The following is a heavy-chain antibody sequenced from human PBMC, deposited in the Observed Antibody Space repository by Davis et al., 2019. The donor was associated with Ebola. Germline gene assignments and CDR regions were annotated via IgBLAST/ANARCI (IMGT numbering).Heavy chain of an antibody. CDR2: INPHNGNT. V-gene: IGHV1-18*04. CDR3: ARAQFPTTSDH. Sequence: ASVKVSCKASGYTFTNYGITWVRQAPGQGLEWMGWINPHNGNTNYAQNVQGRVTMTTDTSTSTAYMEVGSLKSDDTAVYYCARAQFPTTSDHWGQGTLATVSS. D-gene: IGHD1-1*01. J-gene: IGHJ4*02. CDR1: GYTFTNYG.